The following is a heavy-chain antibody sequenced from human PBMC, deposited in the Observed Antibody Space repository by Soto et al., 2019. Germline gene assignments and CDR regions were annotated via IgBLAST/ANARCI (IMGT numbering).Heavy chain of an antibody. CDR2: ISAYNGNT. V-gene: IGHV1-18*01. CDR3: ARDPAAQLWFGELSTFFDY. D-gene: IGHD3-10*01. CDR1: GYTFTSYG. Sequence: ASVKVSCKASGYTFTSYGISWVRQAPGQGLEWMGWISAYNGNTNYAQKLQGRVTMTTDTSTSTANMELRSLRSDDTAVYYCARDPAAQLWFGELSTFFDYWGQGTLVTVSS. J-gene: IGHJ4*02.